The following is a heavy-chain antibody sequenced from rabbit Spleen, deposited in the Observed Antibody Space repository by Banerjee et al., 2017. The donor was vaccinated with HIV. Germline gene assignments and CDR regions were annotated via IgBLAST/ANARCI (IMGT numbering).Heavy chain of an antibody. V-gene: IGHV1S40*01. Sequence: QSLEESGGGLVKPGASLTLTCKASGFSFNSGYDMCWVRQAPGKGLEWVACAYAGSSDSTYSATWAKGRFTISKTSSTTVTLQMTSLTAADTATYFCARDDGTSFSTYGMDLWGQGTLVTVS. D-gene: IGHD8-1*01. CDR1: GFSFNSGYD. J-gene: IGHJ3*01. CDR2: AYAGSSDST. CDR3: ARDDGTSFSTYGMDL.